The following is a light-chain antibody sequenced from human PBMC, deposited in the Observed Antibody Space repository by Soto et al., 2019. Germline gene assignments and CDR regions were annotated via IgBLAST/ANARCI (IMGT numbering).Light chain of an antibody. CDR3: QQYNSYPYT. CDR1: QSIGSG. V-gene: IGKV1-5*03. J-gene: IGKJ2*01. Sequence: DIQMTQSPSTLSASVGDRVTITCRASQSIGSGLAWYQQKPGKAPKLLIYKESSLESGVPSRFRGSGSGTEFTLTISSLQSDDFASYYCQQYNSYPYTFGQGTKLEI. CDR2: KES.